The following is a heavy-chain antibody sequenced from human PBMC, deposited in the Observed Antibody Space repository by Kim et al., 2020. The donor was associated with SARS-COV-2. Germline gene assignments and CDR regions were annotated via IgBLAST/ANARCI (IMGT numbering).Heavy chain of an antibody. J-gene: IGHJ6*02. D-gene: IGHD3-10*01. CDR3: ARNSYGSYSPMDV. V-gene: IGHV4-34*01. Sequence: YHPSRKSRVTISVDTSKNQFSLKLSSVTAANTAVYYCARNSYGSYSPMDVWGQGTTVTVSS.